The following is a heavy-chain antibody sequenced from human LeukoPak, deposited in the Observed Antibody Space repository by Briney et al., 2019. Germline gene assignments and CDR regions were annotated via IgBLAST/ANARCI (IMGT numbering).Heavy chain of an antibody. CDR1: GFTFSSYW. J-gene: IGHJ4*02. Sequence: PGGSLRLSCAASGFTFSSYWMHWVRPAPRKGLVWVSRITGDGSGANYADSVKGRFTISRDNAKNTLYLQMNSLRAEDTAVYYCARFAVTTAGDYWGQGTVVTVSS. CDR3: ARFAVTTAGDY. V-gene: IGHV3-74*01. CDR2: ITGDGSGA. D-gene: IGHD1-1*01.